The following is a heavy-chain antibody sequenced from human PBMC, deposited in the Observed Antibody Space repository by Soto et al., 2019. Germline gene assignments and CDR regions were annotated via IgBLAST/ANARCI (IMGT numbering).Heavy chain of an antibody. CDR2: IYYSGST. Sequence: QVQLQESGPGLVKPSETLSLTCTVSGGSISSYYWSWIRQPPGKGLEWIGYIYYSGSTNYNPSLKSRNTRSVATSKNQFTLKLSSVTAADTAVYYCARHRYNWNDVGGMDVWGQGTTVTVSS. CDR3: ARHRYNWNDVGGMDV. V-gene: IGHV4-59*08. D-gene: IGHD1-20*01. CDR1: GGSISSYY. J-gene: IGHJ6*02.